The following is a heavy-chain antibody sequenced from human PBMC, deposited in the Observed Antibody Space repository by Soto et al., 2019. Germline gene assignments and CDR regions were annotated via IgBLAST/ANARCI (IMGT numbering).Heavy chain of an antibody. CDR1: GFTFSSYS. V-gene: IGHV3-48*02. D-gene: IGHD3-10*01. CDR2: ISSSSSTI. J-gene: IGHJ3*02. CDR3: ARVPVDGELGFVSAFDI. Sequence: EVQLVESGGGLVQPGGSLRLSCAASGFTFSSYSMNWVRQAPGKGLEWVSYISSSSSTIYYADSVKGRFTISRDNAKNSLYLEMNSLRDEDTAVYYCARVPVDGELGFVSAFDIWGQGTMVTVSS.